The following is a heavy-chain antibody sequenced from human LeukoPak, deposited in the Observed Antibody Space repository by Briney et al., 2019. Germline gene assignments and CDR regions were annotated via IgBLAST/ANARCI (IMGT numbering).Heavy chain of an antibody. Sequence: GGSLRLSCAASGFTFSSYSMNWVRQAPGKGLEWVSYITSSSSIIYYGDSVKGRFTVSRDNAKNSLYLQMNSLRAEDTAVYYCARGTTMSANWFDPWGQGTLVTVSS. V-gene: IGHV3-48*01. J-gene: IGHJ5*02. CDR1: GFTFSSYS. CDR3: ARGTTMSANWFDP. CDR2: ITSSSSII. D-gene: IGHD1-1*01.